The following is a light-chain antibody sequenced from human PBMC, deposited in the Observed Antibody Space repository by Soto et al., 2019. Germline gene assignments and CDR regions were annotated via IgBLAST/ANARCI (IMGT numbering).Light chain of an antibody. Sequence: QSVLTQPASESGSPGQSITISCTGTSSDIGGSYYVSWYQQHTGKAPKLMIYEVSNRPSGVSNRFSGSKSGNTASLTISGLQAEGEADYYCSSYSTSRTLVFGTGTKLTVL. CDR2: EVS. V-gene: IGLV2-14*01. J-gene: IGLJ1*01. CDR1: SSDIGGSYY. CDR3: SSYSTSRTLV.